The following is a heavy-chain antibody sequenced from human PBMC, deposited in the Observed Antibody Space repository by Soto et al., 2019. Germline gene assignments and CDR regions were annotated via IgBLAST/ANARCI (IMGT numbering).Heavy chain of an antibody. CDR3: ARDGSGFHWYFDV. Sequence: QVQLQQSGPGLVKPSQTLSLMCDISGDSVSSVTATWSWIRQSPSRGLEWLGRTYYRSKWYYDYEVSVKSRIVITPDPSKNQLTLDLNSVTPEDTAVYFCARDGSGFHWYFDVWGRGTLVTVSS. D-gene: IGHD6-19*01. J-gene: IGHJ2*01. CDR2: TYYRSKWYY. CDR1: GDSVSSVTAT. V-gene: IGHV6-1*01.